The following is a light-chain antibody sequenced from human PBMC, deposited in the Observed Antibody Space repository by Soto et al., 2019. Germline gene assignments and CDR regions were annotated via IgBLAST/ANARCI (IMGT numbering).Light chain of an antibody. CDR2: DAS. J-gene: IGKJ2*01. V-gene: IGKV1-33*01. CDR3: QQCDDFPYT. CDR1: QDIRDC. Sequence: DIQMTQSPSSLSASVGDRVTITCQASQDIRDCLNWYQQKPGKAPKLLVYDASNVETGVPSRFTGSGSGTHFTFTMSSLQPEDIATYYCQQCDDFPYTFGQGTKVEI.